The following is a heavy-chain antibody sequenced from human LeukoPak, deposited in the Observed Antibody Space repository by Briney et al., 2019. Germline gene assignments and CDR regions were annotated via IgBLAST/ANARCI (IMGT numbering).Heavy chain of an antibody. D-gene: IGHD1-20*01. V-gene: IGHV4-59*01. Sequence: SETLSLTCTVSGGSISNYYWSWIRQPPGKGLEWIGYIYYSGSTNYNPSLKSRVTISVDTSKNQFSLKLSSVTAADTAVYYCARKRYNWNDEVWFDPWGQGTLVTVSS. J-gene: IGHJ5*02. CDR3: ARKRYNWNDEVWFDP. CDR2: IYYSGST. CDR1: GGSISNYY.